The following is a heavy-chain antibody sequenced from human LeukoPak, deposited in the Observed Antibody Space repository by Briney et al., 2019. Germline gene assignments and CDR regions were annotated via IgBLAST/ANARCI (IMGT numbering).Heavy chain of an antibody. CDR3: ARAVLGYYYGSGSYYNWFDP. CDR2: ICYSGST. V-gene: IGHV4-59*01. J-gene: IGHJ5*02. CDR1: GGSISSYY. D-gene: IGHD3-10*01. Sequence: SETLSLTCTVSGGSISSYYWSWIRQPPGKGLEWIGYICYSGSTNYNPSLKSRVTISVDTSKNQFSLKLSSVTAADTAVYYCARAVLGYYYGSGSYYNWFDPWGQGTLVTVSS.